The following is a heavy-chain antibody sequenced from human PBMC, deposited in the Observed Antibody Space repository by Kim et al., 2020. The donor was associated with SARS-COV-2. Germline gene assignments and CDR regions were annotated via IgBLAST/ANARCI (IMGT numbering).Heavy chain of an antibody. J-gene: IGHJ4*02. CDR1: GFTFSAYG. V-gene: IGHV3-33*01. Sequence: GGSLRLSCAASGFTFSAYGMHWVRQAPGKGLEWVAVIWPDGSNKYYADSVKGRFIISRDNSKNTLYLQMNSLRAEDTAVYYCASVEGGGTKSHWGQGTLVTVSS. CDR3: ASVEGGGTKSH. D-gene: IGHD2-15*01. CDR2: IWPDGSNK.